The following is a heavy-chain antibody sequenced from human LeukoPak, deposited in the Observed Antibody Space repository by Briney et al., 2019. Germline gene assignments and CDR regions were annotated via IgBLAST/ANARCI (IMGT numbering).Heavy chain of an antibody. CDR2: INPNSGGT. D-gene: IGHD6-13*01. CDR3: ARWGIAAAGTGF. Sequence: ASVKVSCKASGYTFTGYYMHWVRQAPGQGLEWMGRINPNSGGTNYAQKFQGRVTMTGDTSISTAYMELSRLRSDDTAVYYCARWGIAAAGTGFWGQGTLVTVSS. V-gene: IGHV1-2*06. J-gene: IGHJ4*02. CDR1: GYTFTGYY.